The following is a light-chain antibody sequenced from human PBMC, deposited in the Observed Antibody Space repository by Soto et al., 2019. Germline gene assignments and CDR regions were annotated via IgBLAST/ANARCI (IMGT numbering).Light chain of an antibody. CDR2: GVT. CDR3: SSFTTSYFYV. V-gene: IGLV2-14*01. CDR1: GGDIGAYNY. J-gene: IGLJ1*01. Sequence: QSVLTQPASVSGSPGQSITISCTGSGGDIGAYNYVSWYQQHPGRAPKLLIHGVTRRPSGVSSRFSASKSAYTASLTISGLQAEDEANYFCSSFTTSYFYVFXPGTKVTVL.